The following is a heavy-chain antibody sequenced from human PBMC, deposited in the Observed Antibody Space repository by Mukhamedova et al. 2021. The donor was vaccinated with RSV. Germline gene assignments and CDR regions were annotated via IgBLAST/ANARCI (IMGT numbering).Heavy chain of an antibody. Sequence: NPSLKSRVTISVDTSKNQFSLKLSSVTAADTAVYYCARRRDGYNDWGQGTLVTVSS. D-gene: IGHD5-24*01. CDR3: ARRRDGYND. V-gene: IGHV4-39*01. J-gene: IGHJ4*02.